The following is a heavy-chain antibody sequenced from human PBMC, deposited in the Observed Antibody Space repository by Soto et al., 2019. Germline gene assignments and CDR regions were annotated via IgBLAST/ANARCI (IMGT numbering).Heavy chain of an antibody. CDR3: ARGGSLNWYFDL. D-gene: IGHD1-26*01. V-gene: IGHV3-74*01. Sequence: EVQLVESGGGLVQPGGSLRLSCAASGFTFSSYWMHWVRQAPGKGLVWVSRINSDGSSTSYADSVKGRFTISRDNAKDTLYLPMNSLRAEDTAVYYCARGGSLNWYFDLWGRGTLVTVSS. J-gene: IGHJ2*01. CDR1: GFTFSSYW. CDR2: INSDGSST.